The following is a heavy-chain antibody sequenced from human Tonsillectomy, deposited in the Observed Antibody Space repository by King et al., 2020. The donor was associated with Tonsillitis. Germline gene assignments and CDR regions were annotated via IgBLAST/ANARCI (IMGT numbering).Heavy chain of an antibody. CDR1: CFTFSSYW. CDR3: ARDSLTATRAFDL. CDR2: IKQEGIEA. Sequence: VQLVESGGGLVQPGGSLRLSCAASCFTFSSYWMSWYRQAPGKWLAGVATIKQEGIEASVVDSVTGRLTISRDNAANSLYLQMNSLRAEDTALYYCARDSLTATRAFDLWGRGTLVTVSS. J-gene: IGHJ2*01. D-gene: IGHD1-14*01. V-gene: IGHV3-7*03.